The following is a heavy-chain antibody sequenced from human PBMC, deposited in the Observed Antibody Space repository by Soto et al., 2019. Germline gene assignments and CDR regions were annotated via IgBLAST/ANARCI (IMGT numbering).Heavy chain of an antibody. CDR1: GFTFSNYG. J-gene: IGHJ4*02. Sequence: QVHLVESGGGVVQPGRSLRLSCAASGFTFSNYGMHWVRQAPGKGLEWVAVISYDGSNKYYADSVKGRFTISRDNSKNTVYLQMNSLRAEDTAVYYCAKDFPYRYDSSASGRSTPGYLDYWGQGTLVTVSS. CDR3: AKDFPYRYDSSASGRSTPGYLDY. CDR2: ISYDGSNK. D-gene: IGHD3-22*01. V-gene: IGHV3-30*18.